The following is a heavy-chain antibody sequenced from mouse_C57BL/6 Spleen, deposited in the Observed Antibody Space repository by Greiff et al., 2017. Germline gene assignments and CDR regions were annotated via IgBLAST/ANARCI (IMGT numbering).Heavy chain of an antibody. V-gene: IGHV1-26*01. Sequence: VQLQQSGPELVKPGASVKISCKASGYTFTDYYMNWVKQSHGKSLEWIGDINPNNGGTSYNQKFKGKATLTVDKSSSTAYMELRSRTSEDSAVYYCASIYYEPYYAMDYWGQGTSVTVSS. J-gene: IGHJ4*01. CDR1: GYTFTDYY. D-gene: IGHD2-4*01. CDR3: ASIYYEPYYAMDY. CDR2: INPNNGGT.